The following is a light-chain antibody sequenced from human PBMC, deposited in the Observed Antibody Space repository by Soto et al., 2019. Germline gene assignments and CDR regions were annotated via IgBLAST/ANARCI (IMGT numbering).Light chain of an antibody. CDR1: QVITEY. CDR2: DIS. CDR3: QQYENLPYT. J-gene: IGKJ2*01. V-gene: IGKV1-33*01. Sequence: DIQMTQSASSLSAAVGDRVTITCQTSQVITEYLNWYQQKPGKAPKRVIYDISTLEIGVPSRFSGGGSGTKFTFTISGLQPEDIATYYCQQYENLPYTFGQGTKLEI.